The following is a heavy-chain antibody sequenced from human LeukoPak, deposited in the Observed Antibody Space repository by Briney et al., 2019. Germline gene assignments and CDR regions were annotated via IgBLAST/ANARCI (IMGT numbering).Heavy chain of an antibody. CDR3: ARDGLGGIAAAGMGAFDI. V-gene: IGHV4-59*01. CDR2: IYYSGST. D-gene: IGHD6-13*01. J-gene: IGHJ3*02. Sequence: SETLSLTCTVSGGSISSDYWSWIRQPPGKGLEWIGYIYYSGSTNYNPSLKSRVTISVDTSKNQFSLKLSSVTAAGTAVYYCARDGLGGIAAAGMGAFDIWGQGTMVTVSS. CDR1: GGSISSDY.